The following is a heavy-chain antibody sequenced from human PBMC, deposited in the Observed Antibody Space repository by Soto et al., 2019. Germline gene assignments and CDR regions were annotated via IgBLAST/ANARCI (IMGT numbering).Heavy chain of an antibody. CDR3: ATQRSTRGFFDA. CDR1: GVTFSSYT. Sequence: QVQLVQSGAEVKKPGSSVKVSCKASGVTFSSYTISWLRQAPGQGLEWMGRIIPILGVATYAQKFQGRVTNTADKSTSTAYMELTSLTSEDRAVYYCATQRSTRGFFDAWGQGTLVTVSS. D-gene: IGHD3-10*01. J-gene: IGHJ4*02. V-gene: IGHV1-69*02. CDR2: IIPILGVA.